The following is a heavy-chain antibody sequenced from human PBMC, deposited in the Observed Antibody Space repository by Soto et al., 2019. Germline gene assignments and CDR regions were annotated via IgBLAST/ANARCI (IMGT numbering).Heavy chain of an antibody. CDR1: GGSFSPNY. D-gene: IGHD3-22*01. CDR2: IYYGGTT. CDR3: ASQHYYDSSGYYVVY. V-gene: IGHV4-59*08. Sequence: LSLTCTVSGGSFSPNYWSWIRQPPGKGLEWVGYIYYGGTTSNNPSLKSRITISVDTSKNQFSLKLSSVTAAETAVYYCASQHYYDSSGYYVVYWGQGTLVTVSS. J-gene: IGHJ4*02.